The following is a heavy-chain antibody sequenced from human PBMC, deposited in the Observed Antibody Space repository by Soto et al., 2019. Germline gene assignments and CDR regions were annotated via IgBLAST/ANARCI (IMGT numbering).Heavy chain of an antibody. CDR2: ISAYNGNT. J-gene: IGHJ6*02. CDR1: VYTFTSDG. V-gene: IGHV1-18*01. CDR3: ARTSPYYDFWSGYYGPYYYGMDV. D-gene: IGHD3-3*01. Sequence: ASVKVSCTASVYTFTSDGSSWVRQAPGQGREWMGWISAYNGNTNYAQKLQGRVTMTTDTSTSTAYMELRSLRSDDTAVYYCARTSPYYDFWSGYYGPYYYGMDVWGQGSTVTVSS.